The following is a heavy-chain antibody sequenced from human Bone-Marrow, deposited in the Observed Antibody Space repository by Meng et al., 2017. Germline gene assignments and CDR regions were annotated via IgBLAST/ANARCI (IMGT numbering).Heavy chain of an antibody. CDR1: GFTFTNYG. CDR2: VSPDGSNG. J-gene: IGHJ4*02. CDR3: ATGGAFYFDY. Sequence: QVQLVESGGGVVQPGRSLRLSCAASGFTFTNYGMHWVRQAPGKGLECVAVVSPDGSNGYYADSVNGRFTISRDNSKNTYYLQMNSLRSEDTAVYYCATGGAFYFDYWGQGALVTVSS. D-gene: IGHD4-17*01. V-gene: IGHV3-30*19.